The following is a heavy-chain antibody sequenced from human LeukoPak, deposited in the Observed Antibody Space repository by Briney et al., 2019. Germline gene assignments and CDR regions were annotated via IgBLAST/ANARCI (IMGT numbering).Heavy chain of an antibody. J-gene: IGHJ4*02. CDR2: IYHSGGT. CDR1: GGSINDAS. V-gene: IGHV4-59*01. CDR3: ARVGTYYRSLDS. D-gene: IGHD3-10*01. Sequence: SETLSLTCTVSGGSINDASWNWIRQPPGQGLEWIGYIYHSGGTNYNPPLKSRVTISLDTPKNQFSLKFSSVTAADTPVYYCARVGTYYRSLDSWGQGTLVTVSS.